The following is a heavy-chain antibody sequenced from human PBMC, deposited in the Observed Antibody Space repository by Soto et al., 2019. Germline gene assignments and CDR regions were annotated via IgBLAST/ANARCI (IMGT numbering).Heavy chain of an antibody. CDR1: GFTFSSYS. J-gene: IGHJ6*02. V-gene: IGHV3-21*01. CDR2: ISSSSSYI. CDR3: AREGTTSITIFGVVRTIEYYGMDX. D-gene: IGHD3-3*01. Sequence: PWWSLRLSCAASGFTFSSYSMNWVRQAPGKGLEWVSSISSSSSYIYYADSVKVRFTISRDNANNSLYLKMKSLRAEDTAVYYCAREGTTSITIFGVVRTIEYYGMDXWGQGTTVTVS.